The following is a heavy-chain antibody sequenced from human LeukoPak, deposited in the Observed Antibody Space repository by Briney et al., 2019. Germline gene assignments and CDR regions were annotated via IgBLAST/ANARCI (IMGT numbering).Heavy chain of an antibody. CDR3: ASGPSSGSYYNWFDP. CDR1: GGSFSGYY. V-gene: IGHV4-34*01. J-gene: IGHJ5*02. Sequence: SETLSLTCAVYGGSFSGYYWSWIRQPPGKGLEWIGEINHSGSTNYNPSLKSRVAISVDTSKNQFSLKLSSVTAADTAVYYCASGPSSGSYYNWFDPWGQGTLVTVSS. CDR2: INHSGST. D-gene: IGHD3-10*01.